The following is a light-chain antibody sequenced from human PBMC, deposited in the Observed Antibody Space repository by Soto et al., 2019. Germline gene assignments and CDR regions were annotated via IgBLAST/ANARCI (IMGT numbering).Light chain of an antibody. CDR1: QGIRDE. V-gene: IGKV1-17*01. Sequence: DIQVTQSPASLSASVGDSVTITCRTNQGIRDEVAWYQQKPGKAPQRLIYSGFNLQSGVPSRFSGRGSGTEFTLTINSLQPEDFATYYCLQVRTFPWTFGQGT. J-gene: IGKJ1*01. CDR2: SGF. CDR3: LQVRTFPWT.